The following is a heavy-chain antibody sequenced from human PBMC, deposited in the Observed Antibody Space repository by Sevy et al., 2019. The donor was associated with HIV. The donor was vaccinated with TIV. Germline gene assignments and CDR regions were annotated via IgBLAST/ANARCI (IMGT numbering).Heavy chain of an antibody. V-gene: IGHV4-59*01. J-gene: IGHJ4*02. CDR3: ARSKTPDIVVVPAAIGFDY. CDR2: IYYSGST. CDR1: GGSISSYY. Sequence: SETLSLTCTVSGGSISSYYWSWIRQPPGKGLEWIGYIYYSGSTNYNPSLKSRVTISVDTSKNQFSLKLGSVTAADTAVYYCARSKTPDIVVVPAAIGFDYWGQGTLVTVSS. D-gene: IGHD2-2*01.